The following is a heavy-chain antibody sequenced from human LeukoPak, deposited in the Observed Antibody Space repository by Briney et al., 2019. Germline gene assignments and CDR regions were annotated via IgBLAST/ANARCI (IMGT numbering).Heavy chain of an antibody. CDR2: IYNSGAKI. J-gene: IGHJ4*02. CDR3: AKDVAPDSGWDLDY. D-gene: IGHD6-19*01. V-gene: IGHV3-23*01. Sequence: GGSLRLSCAVCGLTFSTYSMTWVRQGPGKGLEWVSSIYNSGAKIFYADSVKGRFTISRDNSKNMLYLQMNSLRVEDTAVYYCAKDVAPDSGWDLDYWGQGTLVTVSS. CDR1: GLTFSTYS.